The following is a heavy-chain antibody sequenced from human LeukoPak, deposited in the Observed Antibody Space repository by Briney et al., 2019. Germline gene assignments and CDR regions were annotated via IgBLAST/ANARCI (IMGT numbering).Heavy chain of an antibody. Sequence: PSETLSLTCTVSGGSVSSSSYYWVWIRQPPGKGLEWIGSMYYSGSTYYNPSLKSRVTISVDTSKNQFSLKLSSVTAADTAVYYCARESVTLLNWFDPWGQGTLVTVSS. CDR2: MYYSGST. J-gene: IGHJ5*02. V-gene: IGHV4-39*02. D-gene: IGHD4-17*01. CDR3: ARESVTLLNWFDP. CDR1: GGSVSSSSYY.